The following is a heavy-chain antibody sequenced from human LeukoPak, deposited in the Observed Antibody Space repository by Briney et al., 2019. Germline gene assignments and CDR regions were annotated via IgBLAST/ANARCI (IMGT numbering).Heavy chain of an antibody. V-gene: IGHV4-59*08. Sequence: PSETLSLTCTVSGGSISSYYWSWIRQPPGKGLEWIGYIYYSGSTNYNPSLKSRVTISVDTSKNQFSLKLSSVTAADTAVYYCARRSPDPSSFWFDPWGQGTLVTVSS. CDR2: IYYSGST. CDR3: ARRSPDPSSFWFDP. D-gene: IGHD1-14*01. CDR1: GGSISSYY. J-gene: IGHJ5*02.